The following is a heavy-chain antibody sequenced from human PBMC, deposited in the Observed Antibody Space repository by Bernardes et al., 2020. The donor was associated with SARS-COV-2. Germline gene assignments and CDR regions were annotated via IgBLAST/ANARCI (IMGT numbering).Heavy chain of an antibody. CDR2: IGTAGDT. CDR1: GFTFSNYD. Sequence: GGSLRLSCAASGFTFSNYDMHWVRQATGKGLEWVSAIGTAGDTYYPDSVKGRFTISRDNAKNSLYLQMNSLRAEDTAVYYCARDKIPAAIGRYYYYGMDVWGQGTTVTVSS. D-gene: IGHD2-2*01. CDR3: ARDKIPAAIGRYYYYGMDV. V-gene: IGHV3-13*04. J-gene: IGHJ6*02.